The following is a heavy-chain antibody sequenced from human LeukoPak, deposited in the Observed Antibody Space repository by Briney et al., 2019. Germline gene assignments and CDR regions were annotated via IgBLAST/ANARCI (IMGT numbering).Heavy chain of an antibody. D-gene: IGHD6-19*01. CDR3: ARCRYSNGWYPYYYYMDV. CDR1: GGSFSVYY. J-gene: IGHJ6*03. V-gene: IGHV4-34*01. Sequence: SETLSLMCAVYGGSFSVYYWRWIRQPPGKGLEWIGEINYSESTNYNPHIKSRVTISVDTCKNQYPLKLSSVTAADTAVYYCARCRYSNGWYPYYYYMDVWGKGTTVTVSS. CDR2: INYSEST.